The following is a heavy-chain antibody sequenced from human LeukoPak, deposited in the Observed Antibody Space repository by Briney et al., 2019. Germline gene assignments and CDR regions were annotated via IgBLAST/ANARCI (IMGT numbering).Heavy chain of an antibody. Sequence: PGGSLRLSCAASGFTFSSYWMHWVRQAPGKGLVWVSGVNRDGRDTRYAGSVKGRFTISRDNAKSTLYLQMNSLRAEDTAVYYCARDESKGMITTRGCDCWGQGTLVTVSS. CDR3: ARDESKGMITTRGCDC. CDR1: GFTFSSYW. D-gene: IGHD3-16*01. CDR2: VNRDGRDT. V-gene: IGHV3-74*01. J-gene: IGHJ4*02.